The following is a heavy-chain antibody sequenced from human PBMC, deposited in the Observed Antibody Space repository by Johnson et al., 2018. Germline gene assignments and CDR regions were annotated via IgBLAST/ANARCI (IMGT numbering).Heavy chain of an antibody. D-gene: IGHD1-1*01. CDR1: DSTFDEYM. CDR2: ISWDGISA. Sequence: VQPQESGGAVVQPGGSXRLSCTASDSTFDEYMMHWVRQAPGKALEWVSLISWDGISAFYSDSVKGRFVISRDNRKNSLYLQMNSLTTEDTAFYYCAKDADGSGYFDRWGQGALVTVSS. V-gene: IGHV3-43*01. J-gene: IGHJ4*02. CDR3: AKDADGSGYFDR.